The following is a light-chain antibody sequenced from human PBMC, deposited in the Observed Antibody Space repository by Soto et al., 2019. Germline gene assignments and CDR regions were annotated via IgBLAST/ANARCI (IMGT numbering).Light chain of an antibody. CDR3: SSYTRSSTVV. J-gene: IGLJ2*01. CDR2: DVS. V-gene: IGLV2-14*01. CDR1: SSDVGGYNY. Sequence: QSALTQPASVSGYPGQSITISCTGTSSDVGGYNYVSWYQQHPGKAPKLMIYDVSNRPSGVSNRFSGSKSGNTASLTISGLQAENEADYYCSSYTRSSTVVFGGGTKLTLL.